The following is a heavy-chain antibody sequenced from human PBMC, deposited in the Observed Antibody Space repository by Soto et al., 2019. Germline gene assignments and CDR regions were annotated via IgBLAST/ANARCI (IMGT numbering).Heavy chain of an antibody. CDR1: GASITSYY. CDR2: FYYSGNT. D-gene: IGHD6-13*01. CDR3: SRDASSWDP. V-gene: IGHV4-59*01. J-gene: IGHJ5*02. Sequence: SETLTVTCTVPGASITSYYWSWIRQPPGKGLEWIGYFYYSGNTNYNPSLKSRVTISADTSKNQFSLKLSSVTAADTAVYYCSRDASSWDPWGQGTLVTVSS.